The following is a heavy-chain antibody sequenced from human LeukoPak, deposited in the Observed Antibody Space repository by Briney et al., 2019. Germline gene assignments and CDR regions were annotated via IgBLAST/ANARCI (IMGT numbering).Heavy chain of an antibody. CDR1: GFNFDIFA. CDR3: AKWEMASSN. V-gene: IGHV3-23*01. J-gene: IGHJ4*02. D-gene: IGHD5-24*01. Sequence: PGESLRLSCVASGFNFDIFAMSWVRQSPGWGMEWVASLGRSGGSKNYADSVKGRFTISRDNSKNTLFLQMNSLRVEDSAIYYCAKWEMASSNWGQGTLVTVSS. CDR2: LGRSGGSK.